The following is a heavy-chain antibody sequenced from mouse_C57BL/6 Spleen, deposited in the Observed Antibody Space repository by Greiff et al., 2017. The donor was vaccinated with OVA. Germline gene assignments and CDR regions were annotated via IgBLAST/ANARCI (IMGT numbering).Heavy chain of an antibody. CDR3: ARYYYGYAMDY. CDR1: GFTFSDYG. Sequence: EVKLVESGGGLVKPGGSLKLSCAASGFTFSDYGMHWVRQAPEKGLEWVAYISSGSSTIYYAATVKGRFTISRDNAKNTLFLQMTSLRSEDTAMYYCARYYYGYAMDYWGQGTSVTVSS. J-gene: IGHJ4*01. CDR2: ISSGSSTI. V-gene: IGHV5-17*01. D-gene: IGHD1-1*01.